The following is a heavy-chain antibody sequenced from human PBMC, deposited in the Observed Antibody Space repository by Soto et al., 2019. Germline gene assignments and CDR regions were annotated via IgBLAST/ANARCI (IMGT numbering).Heavy chain of an antibody. CDR2: ISGSGGST. V-gene: IGHV3-23*01. CDR3: ARGAYCTSSTCYYYGMDV. J-gene: IGHJ6*02. CDR1: GFTFSSYA. Sequence: PGGSLRLSCAASGFTFSSYAMSWVRQAPGKGLEWVSAISGSGGSTYYADSVKGRFTISRDNSKNTLFLQMNSLRAEDTAVYFCARGAYCTSSTCYYYGMDVWGQGTTVTVSS. D-gene: IGHD2-2*01.